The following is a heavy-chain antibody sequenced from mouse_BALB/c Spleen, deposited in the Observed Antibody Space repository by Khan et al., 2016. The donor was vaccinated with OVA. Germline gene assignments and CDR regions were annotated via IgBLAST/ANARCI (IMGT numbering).Heavy chain of an antibody. V-gene: IGHV3-2*02. Sequence: EVQLQESGPGLVKPSQSLSLTCTVTGYSITSDYAWNWIRQFPGNKLEWMGYISYSGNPNYTPSLKSRISITRDTSQNHFFLQLHSVTTEDTATYYCANDFGYIDYWGQGTTHTVAS. J-gene: IGHJ2*01. D-gene: IGHD2-12*01. CDR2: ISYSGNP. CDR1: GYSITSDYA. CDR3: ANDFGYIDY.